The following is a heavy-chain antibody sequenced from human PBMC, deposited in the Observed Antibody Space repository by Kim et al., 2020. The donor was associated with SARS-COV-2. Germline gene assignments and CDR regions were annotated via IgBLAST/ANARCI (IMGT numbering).Heavy chain of an antibody. V-gene: IGHV3-21*01. CDR2: ISSSSSYR. CDR3: ARDRKAVAGTFDY. J-gene: IGHJ4*02. D-gene: IGHD6-19*01. CDR1: GFTFSSYS. Sequence: GGSLRLSRAASGFTFSSYSMNWVRQAPGKGLEWVSSISSSSSYRYYADSVKGRFTISRDNAKNSLYLQMNSLRAEDTAVYYCARDRKAVAGTFDYWGQGTLVTVSS.